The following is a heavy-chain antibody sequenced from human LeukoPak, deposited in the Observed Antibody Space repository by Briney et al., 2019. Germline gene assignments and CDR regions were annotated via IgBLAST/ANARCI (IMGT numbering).Heavy chain of an antibody. V-gene: IGHV1-2*02. J-gene: IGHJ3*02. CDR1: GYTFTGFY. CDR2: INPNSGGT. CDR3: ARGSGSYYNLDAFDI. D-gene: IGHD3-10*01. Sequence: ASVKVSCKASGYTFTGFYIHWVRQAPGQGLEWMGWINPNSGGTNYAQKFQDRVTMTRDTSTSTVYMELSSLRSEDTAVYYCARGSGSYYNLDAFDIWGQGAMVTGSS.